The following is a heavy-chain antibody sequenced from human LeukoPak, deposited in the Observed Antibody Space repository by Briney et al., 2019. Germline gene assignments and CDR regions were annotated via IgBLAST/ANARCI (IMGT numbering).Heavy chain of an antibody. CDR2: ISSSSSYI. V-gene: IGHV3-21*04. CDR3: AKGFMVRGVTGPLRDWNWFDP. D-gene: IGHD3-10*01. CDR1: GFTFSIYS. Sequence: PGGSLRLSCAASGFTFSIYSMNWVRQSPGKGLEWVSSISSSSSYIYYADSVKGRFTISRDNAKNSLSLQMNSLRAEDTALYYCAKGFMVRGVTGPLRDWNWFDPWGQGTLVTVSS. J-gene: IGHJ5*02.